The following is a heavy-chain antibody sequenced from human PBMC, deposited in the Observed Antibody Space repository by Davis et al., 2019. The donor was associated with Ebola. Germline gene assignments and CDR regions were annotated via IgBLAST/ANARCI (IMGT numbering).Heavy chain of an antibody. V-gene: IGHV3-30*19. J-gene: IGHJ6*02. D-gene: IGHD2-2*01. CDR3: ARGSTSSLNWHYYYYYGMDV. CDR1: GFTFSSYG. CDR2: ISYDGSNK. Sequence: GESLKISCAASGFTFSSYGMHWVRQAPGKGLEWVAVISYDGSNKYYADSVKGRFTISRDNSKNTLYLQMNSLRAEDTAVYYCARGSTSSLNWHYYYYYGMDVWGQGTTVTVSS.